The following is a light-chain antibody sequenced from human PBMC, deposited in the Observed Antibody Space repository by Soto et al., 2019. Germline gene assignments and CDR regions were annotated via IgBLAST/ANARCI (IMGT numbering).Light chain of an antibody. CDR3: KQATRWPYT. V-gene: IGKV2D-30*01. J-gene: IGKJ2*01. Sequence: DVVMTQSPLSLPVTLGQPASISCRSSQSLVYSDGNTYLNWYQQRPGQSPMRLICKVSNWGSGAPGIMRRSWCSNDLPPKISSVEAEDVAVYYCKQATRWPYTFGQGTKLEIK. CDR1: QSLVYSDGNTY. CDR2: KVS.